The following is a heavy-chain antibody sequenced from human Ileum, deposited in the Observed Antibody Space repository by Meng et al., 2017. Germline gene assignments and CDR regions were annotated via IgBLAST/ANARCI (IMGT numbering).Heavy chain of an antibody. CDR1: GGFVSCSVYQ. V-gene: IGHV4-61*08. CDR2: EST. J-gene: IGHJ4*02. Sequence: GQGLVRLSPRFSLICTVPGGFVSCSVYQCGWIGQPLGKGMEWSGYESTNYIPSLKSRLTISLDTSRNQFSLSLSSVTAADTAVYYCAMDHMGSLEYWGQGILVTVSS. D-gene: IGHD1-26*01. CDR3: AMDHMGSLEY.